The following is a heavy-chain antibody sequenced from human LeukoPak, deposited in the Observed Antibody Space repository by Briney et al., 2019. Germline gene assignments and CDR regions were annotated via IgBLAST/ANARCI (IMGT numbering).Heavy chain of an antibody. V-gene: IGHV5-51*01. J-gene: IGHJ4*02. CDR1: GYSFTSYW. D-gene: IGHD3-10*01. Sequence: GESLKISCTGSGYSFTSYWIGWVRQMPGKGLEWMGIIYPGDFDTRYSPSFQGQVTISADKSISTAYLQWSSLKASDTAIYYCARHVNGSGNDYWGQGTLVTVSS. CDR3: ARHVNGSGNDY. CDR2: IYPGDFDT.